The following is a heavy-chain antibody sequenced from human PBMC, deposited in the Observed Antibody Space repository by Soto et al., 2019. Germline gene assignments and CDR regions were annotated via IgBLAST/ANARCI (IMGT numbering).Heavy chain of an antibody. CDR2: MNPNSGNT. J-gene: IGHJ6*03. V-gene: IGHV1-8*01. CDR1: GYTFTSYD. D-gene: IGHD3-10*01. CDR3: ASMVRGVITSYYYMDV. Sequence: QVQLVQSGAEVKKPGASVKVSCKASGYTFTSYDINWVRQATGQGLERMGWMNPNSGNTGYAQKFQGRVTMTRNTSISTAYMELSSLRSEDTAVYYCASMVRGVITSYYYMDVWGKGTTVTVSS.